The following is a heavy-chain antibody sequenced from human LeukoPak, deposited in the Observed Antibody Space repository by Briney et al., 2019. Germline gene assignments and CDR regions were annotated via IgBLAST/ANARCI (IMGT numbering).Heavy chain of an antibody. D-gene: IGHD2-2*01. CDR3: ARGCVVVYRVLNWFDP. Sequence: SEALSLTCAVYGRYFSDYYWSWIRQPPGEGLELIGENNHSGSTNYNPSLKSPVPIPVNTSKNQFSLKLSSVTTADTAVYYCARGCVVVYRVLNWFDPWGQRTLVTVSS. V-gene: IGHV4-34*01. J-gene: IGHJ5*02. CDR2: NNHSGST. CDR1: GRYFSDYY.